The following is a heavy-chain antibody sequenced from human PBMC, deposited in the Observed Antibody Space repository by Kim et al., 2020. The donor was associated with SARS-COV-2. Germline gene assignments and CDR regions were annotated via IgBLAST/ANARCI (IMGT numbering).Heavy chain of an antibody. CDR1: GYTFTSYY. Sequence: ASVKVSCKASGYTFTSYYMHWVRQAPGQGLEWMGIINPSGGSKSYAQKFQGRVTMTRDTSTSTVYMELSSLRSEDTAGYYCARDLVGCSGGSCYFRMDVWGQGTTVTVSS. CDR2: INPSGGSK. CDR3: ARDLVGCSGGSCYFRMDV. D-gene: IGHD2-15*01. J-gene: IGHJ6*02. V-gene: IGHV1-46*03.